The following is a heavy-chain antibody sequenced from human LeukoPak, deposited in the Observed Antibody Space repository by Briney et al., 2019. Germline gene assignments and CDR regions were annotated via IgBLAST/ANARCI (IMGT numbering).Heavy chain of an antibody. D-gene: IGHD3-22*01. V-gene: IGHV4-34*01. Sequence: PSETLSLTCAVYGGSFSGYYWSWIRQPPGKGLEWIGEINHSGSTNYNPSLKSRVTISVDMSKNQFSLKLSSVTAADTAVYYCARASRRHYYDSSGYYYWGQGTLVTVSS. CDR2: INHSGST. J-gene: IGHJ4*02. CDR3: ARASRRHYYDSSGYYY. CDR1: GGSFSGYY.